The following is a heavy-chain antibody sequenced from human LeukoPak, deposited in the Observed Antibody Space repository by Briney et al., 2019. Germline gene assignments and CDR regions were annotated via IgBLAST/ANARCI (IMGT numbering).Heavy chain of an antibody. Sequence: PSETLSLTCAVYGGSFSGYYWSWIRQPPGKGLEWIGEINHSGSTNYNPSLKSRVTISVDTSKNQFSLKLSSVTAADTAVYCCAILTGYFDYWGQGTLVTVSS. D-gene: IGHD2-8*02. V-gene: IGHV4-34*01. CDR2: INHSGST. CDR3: AILTGYFDY. J-gene: IGHJ4*02. CDR1: GGSFSGYY.